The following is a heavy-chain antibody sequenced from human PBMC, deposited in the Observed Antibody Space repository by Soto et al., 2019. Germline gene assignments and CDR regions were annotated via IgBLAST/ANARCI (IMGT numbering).Heavy chain of an antibody. J-gene: IGHJ5*02. D-gene: IGHD3-10*01. CDR1: GGTFSSYT. V-gene: IGHV1-69*02. CDR2: IIPILGIA. CDR3: ARISITMVRGVNSSRDIDP. Sequence: QVQLVQSGAEVKKPGSSVKVSCKASGGTFSSYTISWVRQAPGQGLEWMGRIIPILGIANYAQKLQGRVTITADKSTSTAYMELSSLRSEDTAVYYCARISITMVRGVNSSRDIDPWGQGTLVTVSS.